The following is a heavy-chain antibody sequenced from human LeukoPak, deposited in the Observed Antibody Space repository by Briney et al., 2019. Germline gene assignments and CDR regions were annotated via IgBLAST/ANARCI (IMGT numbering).Heavy chain of an antibody. D-gene: IGHD5-12*01. J-gene: IGHJ5*02. CDR3: ATRPQRRMAASDLNWFGP. CDR1: GYKFTDYY. Sequence: ASVKVSCKASGYKFTDYYLHWVRQAPGQGLEGMGWIDPNSGGTHYAHRFLGRVTMTRDTSINTVYMELSSLRSDDTAMYYCATRPQRRMAASDLNWFGPWGPGTLVTVSS. CDR2: IDPNSGGT. V-gene: IGHV1-2*02.